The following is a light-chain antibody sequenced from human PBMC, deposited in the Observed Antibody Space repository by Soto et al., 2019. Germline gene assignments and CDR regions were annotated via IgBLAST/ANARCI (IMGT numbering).Light chain of an antibody. V-gene: IGKV1-27*01. Sequence: DIQMTQYPSSLSASVGDRVTITCLASQGISNYLAWYQQKPGKVPKLLIYAASTLQSGVPSRFSGSGSGTDFTLTISSLQPEDVATYYCQKYNSAPWTFGQGTKVDIK. CDR1: QGISNY. CDR2: AAS. CDR3: QKYNSAPWT. J-gene: IGKJ1*01.